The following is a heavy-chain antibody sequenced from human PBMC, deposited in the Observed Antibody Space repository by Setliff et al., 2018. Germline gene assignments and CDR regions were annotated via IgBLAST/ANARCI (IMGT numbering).Heavy chain of an antibody. CDR3: ARMSTSGPHYDY. CDR1: GYSFSSNA. CDR2: IHAGSSNT. V-gene: IGHV1-3*01. Sequence: EASVKVSCKASGYSFSSNAFHWVRQAPGQTLEWMGWIHAGSSNTLYSQRFQDRITISRDTSATTVHMELSSLRSDDTAVYYCARMSTSGPHYDYWGQGTLVTV. J-gene: IGHJ4*02. D-gene: IGHD2-8*02.